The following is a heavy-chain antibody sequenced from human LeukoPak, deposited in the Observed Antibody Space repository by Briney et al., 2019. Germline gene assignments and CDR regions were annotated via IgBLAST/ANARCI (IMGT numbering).Heavy chain of an antibody. CDR3: AKDFSASRTVTSTNYFDY. CDR2: ISYNSGSI. Sequence: GGSLRLSCAASGFIFEDYAMHWVQQAPGKGLEWVSGISYNSGSIGYANSVRGRFTISRDNAKNSLYLQMNSLGAEDTALYYCAKDFSASRTVTSTNYFDYWGQGTLVTVSS. CDR1: GFIFEDYA. J-gene: IGHJ4*02. V-gene: IGHV3-9*01. D-gene: IGHD3-16*01.